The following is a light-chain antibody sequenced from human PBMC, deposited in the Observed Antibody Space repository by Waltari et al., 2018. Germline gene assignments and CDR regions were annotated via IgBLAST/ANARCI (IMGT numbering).Light chain of an antibody. CDR3: QQYHKWPPYT. Sequence: EIVLTQSPATLSVSPGERATLSCRASQTINSNLAWYQQQPGQAPRLLINGASTRAIGIPARFSGSGSGTEFTLTITSLQSEDFAVYFCQQYHKWPPYTFGQGTKLDI. V-gene: IGKV3-15*01. CDR1: QTINSN. J-gene: IGKJ2*01. CDR2: GAS.